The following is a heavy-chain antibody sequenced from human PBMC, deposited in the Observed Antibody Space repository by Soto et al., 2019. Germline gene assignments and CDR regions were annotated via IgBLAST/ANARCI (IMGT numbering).Heavy chain of an antibody. CDR2: FIPVFRAP. Sequence: QVHLVQSGAEVKKPGSSVKVSCKVSGGTFNTYAISWVRQAPGQGLEWMGGFIPVFRAPEYAKKFQGRDPLTADESARTAYMGLNGLGYEDTAVYFCARDKGRPRLGGNYSCITDVWGQGTSVTVCS. J-gene: IGHJ6*02. CDR1: GGTFNTYA. D-gene: IGHD5-12*01. V-gene: IGHV1-69*12. CDR3: ARDKGRPRLGGNYSCITDV.